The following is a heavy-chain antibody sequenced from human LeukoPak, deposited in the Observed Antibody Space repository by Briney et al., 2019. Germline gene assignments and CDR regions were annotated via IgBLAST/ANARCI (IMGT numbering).Heavy chain of an antibody. CDR2: TNPNIGGT. CDR3: ARDTGNNWFDP. V-gene: IGHV1-2*02. Sequence: GASVKVSCKASGYTFTGYYMHWVRQAPGQGLEWMGWTNPNIGGTNYAQKFQGRVTMTRATSISTAYMELSRLRSDDTAVYYCARDTGNNWFDPWGQGTLVTVSS. J-gene: IGHJ5*02. CDR1: GYTFTGYY. D-gene: IGHD3-10*01.